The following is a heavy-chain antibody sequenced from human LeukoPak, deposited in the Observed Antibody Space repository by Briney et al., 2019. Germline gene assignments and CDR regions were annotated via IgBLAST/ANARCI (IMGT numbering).Heavy chain of an antibody. V-gene: IGHV3-30-3*02. J-gene: IGHJ4*02. CDR3: AKFHTVTSTY. Sequence: GGSLRLSCAASGFTFSSYAMHWVRQAPGKGLEWVAVISYDGSNKYYADSVKGRFTISRDNSKNTLYLQMNSLRAEDTAVYYCAKFHTVTSTYWGQGTLVTVSS. CDR2: ISYDGSNK. CDR1: GFTFSSYA. D-gene: IGHD4-11*01.